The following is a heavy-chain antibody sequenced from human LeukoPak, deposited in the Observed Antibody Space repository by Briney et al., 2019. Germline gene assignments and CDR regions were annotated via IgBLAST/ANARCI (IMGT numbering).Heavy chain of an antibody. D-gene: IGHD6-13*01. CDR2: IYYSGST. Sequence: SETLSLTCTVSGGSISSSSYYWGWIRQPPGKGLEWIGSIYYSGSTYYNPSLKSRATISVDKSKNYFSLKLSFVTAADTAVYYCARDGAAADSNAFDIWGQGTMVTVSS. CDR1: GGSISSSSYY. V-gene: IGHV4-39*07. CDR3: ARDGAAADSNAFDI. J-gene: IGHJ3*02.